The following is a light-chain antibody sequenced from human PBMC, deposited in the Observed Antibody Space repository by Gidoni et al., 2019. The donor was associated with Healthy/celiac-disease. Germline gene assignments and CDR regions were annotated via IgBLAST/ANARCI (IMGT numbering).Light chain of an antibody. CDR1: SSNIGAGYD. J-gene: IGLJ7*01. CDR2: GNS. CDR3: QSYDSSLRAV. V-gene: IGLV1-40*01. Sequence: QSALTQPPSVSGAPGQGVTISCTWCSSNIGAGYDVHWYQQLPGTAPKLLIYGNSNRPSGVPDRFSGSKSGTSASLAITGLQAEDEADYYCQSYDSSLRAVFGGGTQLTVL.